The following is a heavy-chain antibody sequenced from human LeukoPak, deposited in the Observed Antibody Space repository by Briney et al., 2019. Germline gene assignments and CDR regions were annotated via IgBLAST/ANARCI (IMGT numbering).Heavy chain of an antibody. CDR1: GGSFSGYY. V-gene: IGHV4-34*01. D-gene: IGHD2-8*01. J-gene: IGHJ5*02. CDR3: ARHPYLRWWFDP. Sequence: SETLSLTCAVYGGSFSGYYWSWIRQPPGKGLEWIGEINHSGSTNYNPSLKSRVTISVDTSKNQFSLKLSSVTAADTAVYYCARHPYLRWWFDPWGQGTLVAVSS. CDR2: INHSGST.